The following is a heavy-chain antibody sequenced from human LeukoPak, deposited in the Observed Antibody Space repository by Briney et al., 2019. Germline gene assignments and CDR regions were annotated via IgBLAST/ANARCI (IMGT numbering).Heavy chain of an antibody. CDR1: GFTFSTYW. Sequence: GGSLRLSCAASGFTFSTYWMHWVRQAPGKGLVWVSCINSDGSSTSYADSVKGRFTISRDNAKNTLYLQMNSLRAEDTAVYYCARFRFALEGTTGFDYWGQGTLVTVSS. J-gene: IGHJ4*02. D-gene: IGHD1-1*01. V-gene: IGHV3-74*01. CDR2: INSDGSST. CDR3: ARFRFALEGTTGFDY.